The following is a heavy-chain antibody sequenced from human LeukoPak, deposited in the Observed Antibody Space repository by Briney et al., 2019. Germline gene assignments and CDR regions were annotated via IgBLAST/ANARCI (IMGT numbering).Heavy chain of an antibody. J-gene: IGHJ4*02. CDR1: GYIFTGYY. V-gene: IGHV1-2*02. D-gene: IGHD3-10*01. CDR3: ARDHMFRGVITDFDF. Sequence: GASVKVSCKASGYIFTGYYMHWVRQAPGQGLEGMGWINPNSGATHYAQKFQGRVTMTRDTSISTAYMDLSRLRSDDTAVYYCARDHMFRGVITDFDFWGQGTLVTVSS. CDR2: INPNSGAT.